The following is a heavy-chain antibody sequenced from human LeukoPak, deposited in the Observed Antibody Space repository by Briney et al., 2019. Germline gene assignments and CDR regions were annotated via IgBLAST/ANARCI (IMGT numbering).Heavy chain of an antibody. V-gene: IGHV4-34*01. CDR3: ARGLTIVGATQLNY. Sequence: SETLSLTCAVYSGSFSGYYWSWIRQPPGKGLEWIGEINHSGSTNYNPSLKSRVTISVDTSKNQFSLKLSSVTAADTAVYYCARGLTIVGATQLNYWGQGTLVTVSS. CDR2: INHSGST. D-gene: IGHD1-26*01. CDR1: SGSFSGYY. J-gene: IGHJ4*02.